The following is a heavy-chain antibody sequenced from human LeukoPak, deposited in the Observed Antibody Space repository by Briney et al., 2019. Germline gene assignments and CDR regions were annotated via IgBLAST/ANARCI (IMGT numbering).Heavy chain of an antibody. CDR2: INPNSGGT. CDR3: ARDGDSSGYPASSSSRLDP. CDR1: GYTFTGQN. D-gene: IGHD3-22*01. J-gene: IGHJ5*02. Sequence: ASVKVSCKASGYTFTGQNMHWVRQAPEQRLEWMGRINPNSGGTKYAQKFQGRVTMTRDTSISTAYMELTSLRSDDTAVYYCARDGDSSGYPASSSSRLDPWGQGTLVTVSS. V-gene: IGHV1-2*06.